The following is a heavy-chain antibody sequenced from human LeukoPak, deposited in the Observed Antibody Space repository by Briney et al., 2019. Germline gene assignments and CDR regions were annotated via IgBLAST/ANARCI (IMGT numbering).Heavy chain of an antibody. D-gene: IGHD3-22*01. V-gene: IGHV4-31*03. CDR1: GGSISSGGYY. Sequence: SETLSLTCTVSGGSISSGGYYWSWIRQHPGKGLEWIGYIYYSGSTYYNPSLKSRVTISVDTSKNQFSLKLSSVTAADTAVYYCARDIYDSSGYYYDYWGQRTLVTVSS. CDR3: ARDIYDSSGYYYDY. J-gene: IGHJ4*02. CDR2: IYYSGST.